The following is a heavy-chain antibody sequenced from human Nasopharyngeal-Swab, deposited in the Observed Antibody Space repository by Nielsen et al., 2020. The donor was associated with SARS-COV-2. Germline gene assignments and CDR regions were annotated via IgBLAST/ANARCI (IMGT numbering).Heavy chain of an antibody. CDR1: GGSISSDNYF. V-gene: IGHV4-31*03. J-gene: IGHJ3*01. CDR2: IHYTGKT. D-gene: IGHD3-16*02. CDR3: AREVIDQAVSDAFDF. Sequence: LRLSCTVSGGSISSDNYFWSWIRQRPGKGLEWIGYIHYTGKTYYNPSLESRLTISLDTSRNQFSLMLRSVTAADTAVYYCAREVIDQAVSDAFDFWGQGTMVTVSS.